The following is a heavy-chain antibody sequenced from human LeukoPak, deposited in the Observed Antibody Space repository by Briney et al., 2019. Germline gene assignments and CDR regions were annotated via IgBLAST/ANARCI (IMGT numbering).Heavy chain of an antibody. V-gene: IGHV3-74*01. D-gene: IGHD5-18*01. J-gene: IGHJ5*02. CDR1: GFTFSSRW. CDR2: ISSDVSSA. CDR3: ARDFGWIQLWLGS. Sequence: GGSLRLSCVASGFTFSSRWMHWVRQPPGKGLVWVSRISSDVSSAGYAGSVKGRFTISRDNSKNTLYLQMNSLRAEDTAVYYCARDFGWIQLWLGSWGQGTLVTVSS.